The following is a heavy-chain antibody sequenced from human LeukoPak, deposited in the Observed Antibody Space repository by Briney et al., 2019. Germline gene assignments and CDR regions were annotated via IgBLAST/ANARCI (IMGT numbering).Heavy chain of an antibody. CDR3: ARGREDTAMLFYYYDGMDV. J-gene: IGHJ6*02. CDR2: IYHSGST. Sequence: SETLSLTCAVSGGSISSGGYSWSWIRQPPGKGLEWIGYIYHSGSTYYNPSLKSRVTISVDTSKNQFSLKLSSVTAADTAVYYCARGREDTAMLFYYYDGMDVWCQGTTVTVSS. V-gene: IGHV4-30-2*01. CDR1: GGSISSGGYS. D-gene: IGHD5-18*01.